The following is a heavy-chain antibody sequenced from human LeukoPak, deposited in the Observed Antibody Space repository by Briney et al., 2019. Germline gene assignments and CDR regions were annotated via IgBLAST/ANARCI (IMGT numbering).Heavy chain of an antibody. D-gene: IGHD3-10*01. CDR1: GFTFDDYA. J-gene: IGHJ4*02. CDR2: ISWNSGSI. Sequence: GGSLRLSCAASGFTFDDYAMHWVRQAPGKGLEWVSGISWNSGSIGYADSVKGRFTISRDNAKNSLYLQMNSLRAEDTALYYCAKDLSTNRGLGLVDYWGQGTLVTVSS. CDR3: AKDLSTNRGLGLVDY. V-gene: IGHV3-9*01.